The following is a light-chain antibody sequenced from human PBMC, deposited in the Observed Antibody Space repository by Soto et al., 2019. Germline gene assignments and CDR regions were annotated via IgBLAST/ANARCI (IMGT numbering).Light chain of an antibody. CDR2: EVR. CDR3: SSFTSSNTWV. Sequence: QSALTQPASVSGSPGQSITISCTGTSSDVGGYNSVCWHQQHPGKAPKLMIYEVRNRPSGVSDRFSASESGNTASLTISGLQADDEADYYCSSFTSSNTWVFGGGTKLTVL. CDR1: SSDVGGYNS. J-gene: IGLJ3*02. V-gene: IGLV2-14*01.